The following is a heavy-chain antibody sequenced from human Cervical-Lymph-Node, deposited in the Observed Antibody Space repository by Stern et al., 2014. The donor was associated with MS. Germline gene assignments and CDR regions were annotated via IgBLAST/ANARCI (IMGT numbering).Heavy chain of an antibody. V-gene: IGHV4-39*01. CDR2: IYYSGST. Sequence: VQLVESGPGLVKPSETLSLTCTVSGGSISSSSYYWGWIRQPPGKGLAWIGSIYYSGSTSYNPSLKSRVTISVDTSKNQFSLKLSSVTAADTAVYYCARHLRYGPTDYWGQGTLVTVSS. CDR1: GGSISSSSYY. J-gene: IGHJ4*02. CDR3: ARHLRYGPTDY. D-gene: IGHD3-9*01.